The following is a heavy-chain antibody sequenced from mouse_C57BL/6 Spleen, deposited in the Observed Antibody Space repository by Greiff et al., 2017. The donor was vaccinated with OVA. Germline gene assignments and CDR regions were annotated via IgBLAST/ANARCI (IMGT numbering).Heavy chain of an antibody. D-gene: IGHD1-1*01. CDR1: GFTFTDYY. CDR2: IRNKANGYTT. Sequence: EVKVVESGGGLVQPGGSLSLSCAASGFTFTDYYMSWVRQPPGKALEWLGFIRNKANGYTTEYSASVKGRFTISRDNSQSILYLQMNALRAEDSATYYCARSYYYGSSYDYYAMDYWGQGTSVTVSS. V-gene: IGHV7-3*01. CDR3: ARSYYYGSSYDYYAMDY. J-gene: IGHJ4*01.